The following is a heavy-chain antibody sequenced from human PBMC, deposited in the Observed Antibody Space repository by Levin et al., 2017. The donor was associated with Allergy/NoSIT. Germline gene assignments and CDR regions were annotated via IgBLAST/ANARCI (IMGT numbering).Heavy chain of an antibody. V-gene: IGHV4-39*01. J-gene: IGHJ4*02. D-gene: IGHD4-11*01. Sequence: SETLSLTCTVSGGSIGSSSYYWGWIRQPPGKGLEWIGSIYYTGGTYYNPSLKSRLTISVDTSKNQFSVKRTSVTDADTAVYYCARRFAASSNWDFDYWGQGSLVTVSS. CDR1: GGSIGSSSYY. CDR2: IYYTGGT. CDR3: ARRFAASSNWDFDY.